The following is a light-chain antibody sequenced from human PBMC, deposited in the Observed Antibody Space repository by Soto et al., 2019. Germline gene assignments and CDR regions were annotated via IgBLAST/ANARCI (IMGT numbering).Light chain of an antibody. Sequence: QSVLTQPPPVSGAPGQRVTISCTGSSSHIGAGYDVHWYQQVPGTAPKLLIYGNINRPSGVPDRFSGSKSGTSASLAITGLQADDEADYYCQSYDSSLTVVFGGGTKVTVL. J-gene: IGLJ2*01. CDR1: SSHIGAGYD. CDR2: GNI. CDR3: QSYDSSLTVV. V-gene: IGLV1-40*01.